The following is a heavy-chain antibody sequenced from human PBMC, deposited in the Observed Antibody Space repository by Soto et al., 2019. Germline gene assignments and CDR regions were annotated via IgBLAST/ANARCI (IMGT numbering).Heavy chain of an antibody. Sequence: GGSLRISCAASGFTFRTFAMHGFRQAPGKGLEWVAVISSDGFTQYYADSVKGRVTISRDNSKNTLFLQMSGLRPEDTAVYFCARAPTSRFDYWGQGTQVTVSS. CDR3: ARAPTSRFDY. V-gene: IGHV3-30*15. CDR2: ISSDGFTQ. J-gene: IGHJ4*02. CDR1: GFTFRTFA.